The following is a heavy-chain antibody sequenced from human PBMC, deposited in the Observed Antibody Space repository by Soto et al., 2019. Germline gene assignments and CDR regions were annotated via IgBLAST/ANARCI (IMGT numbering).Heavy chain of an antibody. CDR3: ASKLTFGSSTDY. D-gene: IGHD2-2*01. CDR2: TSGDGTTT. CDR1: WFTFINYA. J-gene: IGHJ4*02. Sequence: GGSLRLSCASSWFTFINYAMNWVRQAPGRGLEWVSTTSGDGTTTHYADSVKGRFTISRDNSKNTQYLQMNSLRAEDTALYYCASKLTFGSSTDYWGQGTLVTVSS. V-gene: IGHV3-23*01.